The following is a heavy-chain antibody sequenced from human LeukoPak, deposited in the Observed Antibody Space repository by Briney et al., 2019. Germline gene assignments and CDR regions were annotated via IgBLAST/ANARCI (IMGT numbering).Heavy chain of an antibody. CDR1: GYTFTGYY. CDR2: INPNSGGT. V-gene: IGHV1-2*02. CDR3: ARIRIAAAAGTDDY. D-gene: IGHD6-13*01. Sequence: GASVKVSCKASGYTFTGYYMHWVRQAPGQGLEWMGWINPNSGGTNYAQKFQGRVTMTRDTSISTAYMELSRLRSDDTAVYYCARIRIAAAAGTDDYWGQGTLVTVSS. J-gene: IGHJ4*02.